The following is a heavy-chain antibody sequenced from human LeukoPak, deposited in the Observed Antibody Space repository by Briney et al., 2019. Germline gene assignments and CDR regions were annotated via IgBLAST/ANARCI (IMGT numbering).Heavy chain of an antibody. V-gene: IGHV4-30-2*01. CDR3: ARRDSTTVTSNWFDP. Sequence: SETLSLTCAVSGDSISSGGYSWSWIRQPPGKGLEWIGYMYYRGCSYYNPSLKSRVTIEIDGSKNQLSLKLRFVTAADTAVYYCARRDSTTVTSNWFDPWGQGTLVTVSS. CDR1: GDSISSGGYS. J-gene: IGHJ5*02. CDR2: MYYRGCS. D-gene: IGHD4-17*01.